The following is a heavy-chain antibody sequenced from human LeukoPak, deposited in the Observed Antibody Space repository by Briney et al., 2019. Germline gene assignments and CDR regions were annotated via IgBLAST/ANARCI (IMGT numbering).Heavy chain of an antibody. CDR1: GYTFTSYY. J-gene: IGHJ5*02. CDR3: ARGREGVDSSGYFNWFDP. V-gene: IGHV1-46*01. D-gene: IGHD3-22*01. CDR2: INPSGGST. Sequence: ASVKVSCKASGYTFTSYYMHWVRQAPGQGLEWMGIINPSGGSTSYAQKFQGRVTMTRDMSTSTVYMELSSLRSEDTAVYYCARGREGVDSSGYFNWFDPWGQGTLVTVSS.